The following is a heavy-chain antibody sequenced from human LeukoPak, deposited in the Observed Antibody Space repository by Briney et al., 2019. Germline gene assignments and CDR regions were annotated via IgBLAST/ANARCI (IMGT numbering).Heavy chain of an antibody. J-gene: IGHJ4*02. CDR2: ISGSGSAGST. CDR1: GFTFSRSA. CDR3: AKSGYNRFDY. D-gene: IGHD5-24*01. V-gene: IGHV3-23*01. Sequence: GGSLRLSCAASGFTFSRSAMSWVRQAPGKGLEWVSTISGSGSAGSTYYADSVKGRFTISRDNSKNTLYLQTNSLRAEDTAIYYCAKSGYNRFDYWGQGTLVTVSS.